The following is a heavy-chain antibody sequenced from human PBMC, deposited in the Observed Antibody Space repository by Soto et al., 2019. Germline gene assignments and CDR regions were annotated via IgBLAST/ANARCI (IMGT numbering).Heavy chain of an antibody. CDR3: ALVPAARLRYYYYMDV. J-gene: IGHJ6*03. CDR2: ISYDGSNK. D-gene: IGHD2-2*01. CDR1: GFTFSSYG. Sequence: PEGSLRLSCAASGFTFSSYGMHWVRQAPGKGLEWVAVISYDGSNKYYADSVKGRFTISRDNSKNTLYLQMNSLRAEDTAVYYCALVPAARLRYYYYMDVWGKGTTVTVSS. V-gene: IGHV3-30*03.